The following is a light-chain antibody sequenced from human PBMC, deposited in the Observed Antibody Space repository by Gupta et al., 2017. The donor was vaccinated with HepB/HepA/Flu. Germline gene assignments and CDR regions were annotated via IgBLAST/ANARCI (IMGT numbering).Light chain of an antibody. Sequence: QSVLTPPPSASGTPGQRVTISCSGSSSNIGSNYVYWYQQLPGTAPKLIIYRNNQRPSGVPDRFSGSKSGTSASLAISGLRSEDEADYYCASWDDSFWVFGGGTKLTVL. CDR3: ASWDDSFWV. CDR1: SSNIGSNY. J-gene: IGLJ3*02. V-gene: IGLV1-47*01. CDR2: RNN.